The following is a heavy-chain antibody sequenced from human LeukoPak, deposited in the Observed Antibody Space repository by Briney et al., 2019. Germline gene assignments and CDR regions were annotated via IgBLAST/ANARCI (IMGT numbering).Heavy chain of an antibody. V-gene: IGHV1-18*01. J-gene: IGHJ4*02. CDR2: ISAYNGNT. CDR1: GYTFTSYG. D-gene: IGHD6-13*01. CDR3: ARDLGYSSSWYRPLDY. Sequence: ASVKVSCKASGYTFTSYGISWVRQAPGQGLEWMGWISAYNGNTNYAQKLQGRVTMTTDTSTSTAYMELRSLRSDDTAVYYCARDLGYSSSWYRPLDYWGQGTLVTVSS.